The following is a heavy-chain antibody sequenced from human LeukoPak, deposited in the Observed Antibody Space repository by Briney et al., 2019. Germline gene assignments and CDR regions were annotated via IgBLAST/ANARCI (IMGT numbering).Heavy chain of an antibody. V-gene: IGHV3-30*02. CDR1: GFTFSSYG. J-gene: IGHJ6*03. D-gene: IGHD1-26*01. CDR3: AKDDVGAVTTHRGYYYYMDV. CDR2: TRYDGSNK. Sequence: GGSLRLSCAASGFTFSSYGMHWVRPAPGKGLEWVAFTRYDGSNKYYADSVKGRFTISRDNSKNTLYLQMKSLRAEDTAVYYCAKDDVGAVTTHRGYYYYMDVWGKGTTVTVSS.